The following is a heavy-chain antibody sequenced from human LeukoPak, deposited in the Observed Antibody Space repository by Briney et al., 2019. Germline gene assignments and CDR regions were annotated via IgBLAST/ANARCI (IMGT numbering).Heavy chain of an antibody. D-gene: IGHD6-13*01. CDR1: GFSFSSYA. CDR2: ISGNGDIT. CDR3: ATINWGLAAGTDYFDH. V-gene: IGHV3-23*01. Sequence: GGSLRLSCATSGFSFSSYALTWVRQAPGKGLEWVSAISGNGDITYYADSVKGRFTITRDYSKNTLYLQMNSLRVDDTAVYFCATINWGLAAGTDYFDHWGQGTLVTVSS. J-gene: IGHJ4*02.